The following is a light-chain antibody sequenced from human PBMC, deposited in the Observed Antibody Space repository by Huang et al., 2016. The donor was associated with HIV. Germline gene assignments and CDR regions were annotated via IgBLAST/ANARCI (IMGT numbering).Light chain of an antibody. Sequence: DIQMTQSPSSLSASVGDRVTITCQASQDISNYLNWYQQKPGKAPTFLIYDAANLETGVPSRFSGSGSGTDFTFTISSLQPEDIATYFCQQYDNLPYTFGQGTKLEIK. CDR1: QDISNY. J-gene: IGKJ2*01. CDR3: QQYDNLPYT. V-gene: IGKV1-33*01. CDR2: DAA.